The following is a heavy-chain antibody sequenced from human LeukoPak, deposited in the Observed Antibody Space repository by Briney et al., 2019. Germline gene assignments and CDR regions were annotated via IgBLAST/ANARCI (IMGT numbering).Heavy chain of an antibody. CDR2: IRYDGGET. CDR1: GFTFNRRG. V-gene: IGHV3-30*02. CDR3: AKDGDDCIDY. D-gene: IGHD2-21*01. Sequence: GGSLRLSCAASGFTFNRRGMHWVRQAPGKGLEWVAFIRYDGGETFYADFVKGRFTISRDNSKNTLSLQLNTLRPEDTALYYCAKDGDDCIDYWGQGTLVTVSS. J-gene: IGHJ4*02.